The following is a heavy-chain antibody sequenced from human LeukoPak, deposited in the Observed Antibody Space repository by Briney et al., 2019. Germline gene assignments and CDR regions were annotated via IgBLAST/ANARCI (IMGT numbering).Heavy chain of an antibody. J-gene: IGHJ4*02. D-gene: IGHD3/OR15-3a*01. Sequence: SETLSLTCTVSGGSISSYYWSWTRQPPGKGLEWIGYIYYSGSTNYNPSLKSRVTISVDTSKNQFSLRLASVTAADTAAYYCARQTGSGLFILPGGQGTLVTVSS. CDR3: ARQTGSGLFILP. CDR2: IYYSGST. V-gene: IGHV4-59*08. CDR1: GGSISSYY.